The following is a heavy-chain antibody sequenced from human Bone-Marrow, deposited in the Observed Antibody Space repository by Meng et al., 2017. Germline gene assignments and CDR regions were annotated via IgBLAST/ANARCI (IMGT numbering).Heavy chain of an antibody. Sequence: SVKVSCKASGYTFTGYYMHWVRQAPGQGLEWMGGIIPIFGTANYAQKFQGRVTITADESTSTAYMELSSLRSEDTAVYYCARAGLVGATGPYYYYGMDVWGQGTTVTVSS. CDR2: IIPIFGTA. CDR1: GYTFTGYY. D-gene: IGHD1-26*01. V-gene: IGHV1-69*13. CDR3: ARAGLVGATGPYYYYGMDV. J-gene: IGHJ6*02.